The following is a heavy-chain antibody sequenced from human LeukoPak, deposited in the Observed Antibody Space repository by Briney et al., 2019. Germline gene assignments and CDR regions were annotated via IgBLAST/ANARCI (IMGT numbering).Heavy chain of an antibody. V-gene: IGHV4-59*01. CDR3: ARLSPGNY. CDR2: IYYSGST. D-gene: IGHD1-14*01. J-gene: IGHJ4*02. CDR1: GGSISSYY. Sequence: PSETLSLTCTVSGGSISSYYWSWIRQPPGKGLEWIGYIYYSGSTNYNPSLKSRVTISVDTSKNQFSLKLSSVTAADTAVYYCARLSPGNYWGQGTLVTVSS.